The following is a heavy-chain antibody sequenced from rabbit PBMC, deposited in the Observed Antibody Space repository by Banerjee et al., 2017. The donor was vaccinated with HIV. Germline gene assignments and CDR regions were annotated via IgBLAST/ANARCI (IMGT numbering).Heavy chain of an antibody. CDR1: GIDFSSYYY. CDR2: IYTVGSSGYT. V-gene: IGHV1S45*01. Sequence: QLQVVESGGGLVQPEGSLTLTCKASGIDFSSYYYMCWVRQAPGKGLEWIACIYTVGSSGYTYYASWAKGRFTISKTSSTTVTLQMTSLTAADTATYFCARGDSGYTYGAAGYGYATYSLWGQGTLVTVS. D-gene: IGHD6-1*01. CDR3: ARGDSGYTYGAAGYGYATYSL. J-gene: IGHJ3*01.